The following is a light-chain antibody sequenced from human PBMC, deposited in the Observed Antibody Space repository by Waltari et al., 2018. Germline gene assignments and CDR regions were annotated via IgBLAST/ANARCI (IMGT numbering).Light chain of an antibody. CDR3: QVWDSTSDHYVI. CDR1: NIGSKC. CDR2: DDR. Sequence: SYVLTQPPSVSVDPGKTARITCGGNNIGSKCVHWYQQKPGQAPVLVIYDDRDRPSGIPERFSGSNSGNAATLTISRAEAGDEAVYSCQVWDSTSDHYVIFGGGTKLTVL. V-gene: IGLV3-21*04. J-gene: IGLJ2*01.